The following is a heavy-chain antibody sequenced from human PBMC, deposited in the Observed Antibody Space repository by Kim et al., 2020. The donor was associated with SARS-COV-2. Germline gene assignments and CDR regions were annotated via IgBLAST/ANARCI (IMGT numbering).Heavy chain of an antibody. CDR2: IYYSGST. D-gene: IGHD3-16*02. CDR3: ARVRGLRLGELSSHRTPFDY. CDR1: GGSISSSSYY. J-gene: IGHJ4*02. V-gene: IGHV4-39*01. Sequence: SETLSLTCTVSGGSISSSSYYWGWIRQPPGKGLEWIGSIYYSGSTYYNPSLKSRVTISVDTSKNQFSLKLSSVTAADTAVYYCARVRGLRLGELSSHRTPFDYWGQGTLVTVSS.